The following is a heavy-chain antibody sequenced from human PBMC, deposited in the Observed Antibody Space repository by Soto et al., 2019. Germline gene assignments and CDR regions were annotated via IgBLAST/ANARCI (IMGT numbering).Heavy chain of an antibody. CDR1: GASITTYY. J-gene: IGHJ5*02. D-gene: IGHD3-10*01. V-gene: IGHV4-59*01. CDR2: ISYSGST. CDR3: ARDWDSSGLFDP. Sequence: LSLTCSVSGASITTYYWSWIRQPPGKGLEWIGSISYSGSTKYNPSLESRVMISLDTSKNQFSLRLTSVTAADTALYYCARDWDSSGLFDPWGQGALVTVSS.